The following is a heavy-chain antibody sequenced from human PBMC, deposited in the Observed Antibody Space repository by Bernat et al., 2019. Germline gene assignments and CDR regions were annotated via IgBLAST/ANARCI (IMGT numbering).Heavy chain of an antibody. V-gene: IGHV3-9*01. J-gene: IGHJ4*02. CDR2: ISWNSGSI. CDR1: GFTFDDYA. D-gene: IGHD6-13*01. Sequence: EVQLVESGGGLVQPGRSLRLSCAASGFTFDDYAMHWVRQAPGKGLEWVSGISWNSGSIGYADSVKGRFTISRDNAKNSLYLKMNSLRAEDTALYYCAKDLSYSSSWYAFDYWGQGTLVTVSS. CDR3: AKDLSYSSSWYAFDY.